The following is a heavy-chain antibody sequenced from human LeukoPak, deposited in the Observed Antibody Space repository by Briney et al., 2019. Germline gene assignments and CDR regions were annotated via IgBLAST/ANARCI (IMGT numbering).Heavy chain of an antibody. Sequence: GGSLRLSCATSGFNFDRYTIHWVRQAPGKGLEWVSLAGWAGGTTFYSDSVRGRFTISRDSGRKSVYLQMNSLRAEDTAVYYCARDPAGIHDYGGNPVDYWGQGTLVTVSS. J-gene: IGHJ4*02. V-gene: IGHV3-43*01. CDR1: GFNFDRYT. CDR3: ARDPAGIHDYGGNPVDY. D-gene: IGHD4-23*01. CDR2: AGWAGGTT.